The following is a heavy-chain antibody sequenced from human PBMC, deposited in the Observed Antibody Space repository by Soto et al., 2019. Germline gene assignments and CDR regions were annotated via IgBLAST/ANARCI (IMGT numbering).Heavy chain of an antibody. D-gene: IGHD5-12*01. Sequence: SETLSLTCDVSGYSINSGDFWGWVRQPPGKGLEWIGSISYHGSTHYNPSLESRVTILRDTPKNQFSLSLSFVTAADTAVYYCARLEQSGFPESLQWGQGTLVTVSS. CDR3: ARLEQSGFPESLQ. CDR2: ISYHGST. V-gene: IGHV4-38-2*01. J-gene: IGHJ1*01. CDR1: GYSINSGDF.